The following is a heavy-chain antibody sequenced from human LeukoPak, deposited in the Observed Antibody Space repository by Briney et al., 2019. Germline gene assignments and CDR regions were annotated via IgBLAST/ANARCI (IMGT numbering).Heavy chain of an antibody. CDR1: GGTFSSYA. Sequence: SVKVSCKASGGTFSSYAISWVRQAPGQGLEWMGGIIPIFGTANYAQKLQGRVTMTTDTSASTAYMELRSLRSDDTAVYYCARVGGFDWLLFDYWGQGTLVTVSS. V-gene: IGHV1-69*05. D-gene: IGHD3-9*01. CDR3: ARVGGFDWLLFDY. CDR2: IIPIFGTA. J-gene: IGHJ4*02.